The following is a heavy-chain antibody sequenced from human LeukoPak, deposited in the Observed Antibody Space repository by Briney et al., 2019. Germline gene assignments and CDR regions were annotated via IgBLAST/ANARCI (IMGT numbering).Heavy chain of an antibody. CDR1: GGSFSGYY. V-gene: IGHV4-34*01. J-gene: IGHJ4*02. Sequence: PSETLSLTCAVYGGSFSGYYWTWTRQPPGKGLEWIGSIYHSGNSYYNPSLKSRLTISVDTSRNQFSLNLTSVTAADTAVYYCARDSFGYSILYWGQGTLVTVSS. D-gene: IGHD1-26*01. CDR3: ARDSFGYSILY. CDR2: IYHSGNS.